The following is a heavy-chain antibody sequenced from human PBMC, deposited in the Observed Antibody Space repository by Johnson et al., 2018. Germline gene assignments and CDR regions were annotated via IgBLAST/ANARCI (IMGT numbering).Heavy chain of an antibody. Sequence: QVQLQESGPGLVKPSETLSLTCTVSGGSISSYSWSWIRQPPGKGLEWVGYIYYSGSTNSNPSLKRRVTIPVDTSRTQFSLNLSSVTAADTAVYYCARSPPELELHSLYYYYGMDVWGQGTTVTVSS. J-gene: IGHJ6*02. D-gene: IGHD1-7*01. CDR2: IYYSGST. CDR3: ARSPPELELHSLYYYYGMDV. V-gene: IGHV4-59*01. CDR1: GGSISSYS.